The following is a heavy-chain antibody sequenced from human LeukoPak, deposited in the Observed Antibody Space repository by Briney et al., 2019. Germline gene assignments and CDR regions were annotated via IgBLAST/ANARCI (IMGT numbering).Heavy chain of an antibody. D-gene: IGHD4-17*01. CDR1: GFTFSSYS. V-gene: IGHV3-21*01. J-gene: IGHJ4*01. Sequence: GGSLRLSCAASGFTFSSYSMNWVRQAPGKGLEWVSSISSSSSYIYYADSVKGRFTISRDNAKNSLYLQMNSLRAEDTAVYYCAAQPRGTTVTTHDYWGQEPWSPSPQ. CDR3: AAQPRGTTVTTHDY. CDR2: ISSSSSYI.